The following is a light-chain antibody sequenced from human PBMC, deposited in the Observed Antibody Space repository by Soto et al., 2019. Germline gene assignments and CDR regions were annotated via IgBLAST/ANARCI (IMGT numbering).Light chain of an antibody. Sequence: QSALTQPSSVSGSPGQSVTISCTGTSSDVGGYDFVSWYQQHPGKAPKPMIYDVTNRPSGVPDRFSGSKSGNTASLTISGLQAEDEADYYCCSYAGSYTLIFGGGTKVTVL. J-gene: IGLJ2*01. CDR2: DVT. CDR3: CSYAGSYTLI. CDR1: SSDVGGYDF. V-gene: IGLV2-11*01.